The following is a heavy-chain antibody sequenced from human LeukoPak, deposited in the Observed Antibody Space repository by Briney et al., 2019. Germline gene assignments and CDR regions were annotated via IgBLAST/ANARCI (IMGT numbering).Heavy chain of an antibody. CDR1: VYTFTVQY. J-gene: IGHJ6*02. Sequence: GPSVNLSCKASVYTFTVQYMHWVRHAPGQGLEWMGWINPNSGGTNYAQKFQGRVTMTRDTSISTAYMELSSLRSDDTAVYYCARVLDFWSGSTHYSYDTMDVWGQGTTVTVSS. CDR2: INPNSGGT. CDR3: ARVLDFWSGSTHYSYDTMDV. D-gene: IGHD3-3*01. V-gene: IGHV1-2*02.